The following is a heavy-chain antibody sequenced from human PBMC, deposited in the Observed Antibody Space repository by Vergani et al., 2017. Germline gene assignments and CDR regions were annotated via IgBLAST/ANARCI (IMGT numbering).Heavy chain of an antibody. V-gene: IGHV3-30*18. CDR3: AKDPDNGVCDY. CDR1: GFTFSSHG. CDR2: ISYDGSNK. J-gene: IGHJ4*02. Sequence: QVQLVESGGGVVQPGRSLRLSCAASGFTFSSHGVHWVRQAPGKGLEWVAVISYDGSNKYYADSVKGRFTISRDNSKNTLYLQMNSLRAEDTAVYYCAKDPDNGVCDYWGQGTLVTVSS. D-gene: IGHD2-8*01.